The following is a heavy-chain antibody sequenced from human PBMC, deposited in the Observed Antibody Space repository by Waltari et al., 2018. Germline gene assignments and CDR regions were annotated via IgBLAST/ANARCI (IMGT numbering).Heavy chain of an antibody. Sequence: EVQLVESGGALVQPGGSLKLSCAASGLIISDYAIHWSRQASGKGPGWVGRIRSRFKGDATAYGESVQGRFTISRDDSKNTVYLEMNSLKTDDTAVYYCIRPFEMGIDWGQGTLVTVSS. J-gene: IGHJ4*02. CDR3: IRPFEMGID. V-gene: IGHV3-73*01. CDR2: IRSRFKGDAT. CDR1: GLIISDYA. D-gene: IGHD7-27*01.